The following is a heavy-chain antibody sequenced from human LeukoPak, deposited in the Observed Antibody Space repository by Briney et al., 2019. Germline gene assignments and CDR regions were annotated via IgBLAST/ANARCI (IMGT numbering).Heavy chain of an antibody. J-gene: IGHJ6*03. CDR1: GGTFSSYA. V-gene: IGHV1-69*05. CDR3: ARTGAAAGMWGPYYMDV. D-gene: IGHD6-13*01. Sequence: ASVKVSCKASGGTFSSYAISWVRQAPRQGLEWMGRIIPIFGTANYAQKFQGRVTITTDESTSTAYMELSSLRSEDTAVYYCARTGAAAGMWGPYYMDVSGKGTTVTVSS. CDR2: IIPIFGTA.